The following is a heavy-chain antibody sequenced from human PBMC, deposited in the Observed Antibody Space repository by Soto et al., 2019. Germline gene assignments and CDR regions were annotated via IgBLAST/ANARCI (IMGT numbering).Heavy chain of an antibody. CDR2: ISGSGGST. Sequence: EMQLLESGGGLVQPGGSLRLSCAASGFTFSSFAMSWVRQAPGKGLDWVSAISGSGGSTYSADSVKGRFTIPIDNSKNTLYLQMSSLRAEDTAVYYCARGLSAGKGSPPDFWGQGSLVTVSS. D-gene: IGHD6-13*01. V-gene: IGHV3-23*01. J-gene: IGHJ4*02. CDR3: ARGLSAGKGSPPDF. CDR1: GFTFSSFA.